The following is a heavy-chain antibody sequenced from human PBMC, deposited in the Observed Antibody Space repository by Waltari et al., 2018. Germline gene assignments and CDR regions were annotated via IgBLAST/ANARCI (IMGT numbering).Heavy chain of an antibody. CDR3: ARDRRGYFDY. J-gene: IGHJ4*02. Sequence: EVQLVESGGGLVKPGGSLRLSCEASGFTFSGYSMNWVRQAPGKGLGWVSSISCDSRFIYYADSVNGRFTISSDDAKNSLYLQMNSLRVEDTAVYYCARDRRGYFDYWGPGTLVSVSS. CDR1: GFTFSGYS. V-gene: IGHV3-21*01. CDR2: ISCDSRFI. D-gene: IGHD3-16*01.